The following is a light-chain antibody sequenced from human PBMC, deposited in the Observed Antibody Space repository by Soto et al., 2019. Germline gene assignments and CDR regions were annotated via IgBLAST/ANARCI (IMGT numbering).Light chain of an antibody. CDR2: DAS. V-gene: IGKV3-11*01. Sequence: EIVLTQSPATLSLSPGERATLSCRASQSVSRYLAWYQQKPGQAPRLLIYDASNRATGIPARFSCSGSGTDFTLTISSLEPEDFAVYYCQQRSNWPLLTFGGGTKVEIK. CDR1: QSVSRY. J-gene: IGKJ4*01. CDR3: QQRSNWPLLT.